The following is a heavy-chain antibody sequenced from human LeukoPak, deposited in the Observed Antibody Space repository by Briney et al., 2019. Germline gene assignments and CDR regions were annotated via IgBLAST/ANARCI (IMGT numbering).Heavy chain of an antibody. CDR2: IVGGDGGT. J-gene: IGHJ4*02. Sequence: GGSLRLSCAASGFSVSDNGMSWVRQAPGKGLEWVSGIVGGDGGTYYADSVKGRFIISRDNSKNTLYVQMNSLRAEDTAVYYCARWDAAMDYWGQGTLVTVSS. CDR3: ARWDAAMDY. D-gene: IGHD5-18*01. V-gene: IGHV3-66*02. CDR1: GFSVSDNG.